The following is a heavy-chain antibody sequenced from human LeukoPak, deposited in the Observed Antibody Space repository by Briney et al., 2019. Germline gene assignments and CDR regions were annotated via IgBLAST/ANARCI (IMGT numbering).Heavy chain of an antibody. CDR2: IYYSGST. J-gene: IGHJ4*02. CDR1: GGSISSYY. V-gene: IGHV4-59*08. Sequence: SETLSLTCTVSGGSISSYYWSWIRQPPGKGLEWIGYIYYSGSTNYNPSLKSRVTISVDTSKNQFSLKLSSVTAADTAVYYCARGLGPASYWGQGTLVTVSS. CDR3: ARGLGPASY. D-gene: IGHD6-25*01.